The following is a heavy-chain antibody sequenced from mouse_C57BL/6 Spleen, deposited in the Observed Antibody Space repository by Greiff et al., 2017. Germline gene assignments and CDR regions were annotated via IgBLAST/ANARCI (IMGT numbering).Heavy chain of an antibody. J-gene: IGHJ2*01. CDR1: GFTFSSYA. CDR2: ISDGGSYT. Sequence: EVKLMESGGGLVKPGGSLKLSCAASGFTFSSYAMSWVRQTPEKRLEWVATISDGGSYTYYPDNVKGRFPISRENAKNNLYLQMSQLKSEDTAMYYCARDDEGYDDGYYLDYWGQGTTLTVSS. D-gene: IGHD2-3*01. CDR3: ARDDEGYDDGYYLDY. V-gene: IGHV5-4*01.